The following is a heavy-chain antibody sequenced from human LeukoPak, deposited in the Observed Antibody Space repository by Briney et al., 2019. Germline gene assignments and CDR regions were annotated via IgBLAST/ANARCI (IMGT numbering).Heavy chain of an antibody. Sequence: GGSLRLSCAASGFTFSSYAMSWVRQAPGKGLEWVSAISGSGGSTYYADSVKGRFTISRDNSKNTLYLQMNSLRAEDTAVYYCAKEDLGYCSSTSCYFSSDYYMGVWGKGTTVTVSS. CDR2: ISGSGGST. D-gene: IGHD2-2*01. V-gene: IGHV3-23*01. CDR3: AKEDLGYCSSTSCYFSSDYYMGV. J-gene: IGHJ6*03. CDR1: GFTFSSYA.